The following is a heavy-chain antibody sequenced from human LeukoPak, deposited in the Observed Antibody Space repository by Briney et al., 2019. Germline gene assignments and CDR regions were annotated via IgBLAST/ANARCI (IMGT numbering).Heavy chain of an antibody. CDR2: IIPIFGTA. J-gene: IGHJ6*02. CDR1: GGTFSSYA. D-gene: IGHD3-22*01. CDR3: ARSLLRGVPEHYYYCGMDV. V-gene: IGHV1-69*01. Sequence: SVEVSCKASGGTFSSYAISWVRQAPGQGLEWMGGIIPIFGTANYAQKFQGRVTITADESTSTAYMELSSLRSEDTAVYYCARSLLRGVPEHYYYCGMDVWGQGTTVTVS.